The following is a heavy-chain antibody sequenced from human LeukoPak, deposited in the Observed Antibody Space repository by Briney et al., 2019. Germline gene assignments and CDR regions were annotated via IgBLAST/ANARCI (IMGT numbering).Heavy chain of an antibody. D-gene: IGHD6-19*01. CDR3: ARSIAVAGTGIDY. Sequence: SETLSLTCTVSGGSINGYYWSWIRQPPGKGLEWVGYVYFSGSTKYNPSLESRLTVSVDTSKNQFSLKLSSVTAADTAVYYCARSIAVAGTGIDYWGQGTLVTVSS. CDR2: VYFSGST. CDR1: GGSINGYY. V-gene: IGHV4-59*01. J-gene: IGHJ4*02.